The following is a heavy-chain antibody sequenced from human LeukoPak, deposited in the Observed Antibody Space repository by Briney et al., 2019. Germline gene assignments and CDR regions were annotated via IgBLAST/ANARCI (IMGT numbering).Heavy chain of an antibody. CDR2: IYPSGGGS. J-gene: IGHJ4*02. CDR1: GYTFTSYY. CDR3: ARAYSGCSIDF. Sequence: ASVKVSCKASGYTFTSYYIHWVRQAPGHGLVWMGIIYPSGGGSSYAQKFQGRVTMTRDTSTSTVYMELSSLTSEDTAVYYCARAYSGCSIDFWGQGTLVTVSS. D-gene: IGHD1-26*01. V-gene: IGHV1-46*01.